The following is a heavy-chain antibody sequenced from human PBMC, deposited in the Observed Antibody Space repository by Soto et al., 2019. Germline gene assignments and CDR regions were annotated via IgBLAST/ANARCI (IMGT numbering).Heavy chain of an antibody. CDR2: MNPNSGNT. V-gene: IGHV1-8*02. D-gene: IGHD3-3*01. CDR3: ARVRGGLRFLEWLYQFDY. Sequence: ASVKVSCKASGYTFTSYGISWVLQAPGQGLEWMGWMNPNSGNTGYAQKFQGRVTMTRNTSISTAYMELSSLRSEDTAVYYCARVRGGLRFLEWLYQFDYWGQGTLVTVSS. CDR1: GYTFTSYG. J-gene: IGHJ4*02.